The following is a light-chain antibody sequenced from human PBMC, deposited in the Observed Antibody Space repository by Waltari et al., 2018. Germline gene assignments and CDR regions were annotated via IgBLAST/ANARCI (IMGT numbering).Light chain of an antibody. V-gene: IGKV1-9*01. Sequence: DIQLTQSPSFLSASVGDRVTITCRASQGLTSYFAWYRQKPGKAPKLLIYDISTVQSGVPSRFSGSGYETEFTLTINSLQPEDSATYYCQQLNEYPITFGQGTRVETK. CDR3: QQLNEYPIT. J-gene: IGKJ5*01. CDR2: DIS. CDR1: QGLTSY.